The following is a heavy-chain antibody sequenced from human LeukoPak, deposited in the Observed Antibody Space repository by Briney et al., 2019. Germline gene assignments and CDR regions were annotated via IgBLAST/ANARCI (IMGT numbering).Heavy chain of an antibody. V-gene: IGHV4-59*01. CDR1: GGSISSYY. D-gene: IGHD6-13*01. CDR2: IYYSGST. Sequence: SETLSLTCTVSGGSISSYYWSWIRQPPGKGLEWIGYIYYSGSTNYNPSLKSRVTISVNTSKNQFSLKLSSVTAADTAVYYCARDSGAAAGTYYYYGMDVWGQGTTVTVSS. CDR3: ARDSGAAAGTYYYYGMDV. J-gene: IGHJ6*02.